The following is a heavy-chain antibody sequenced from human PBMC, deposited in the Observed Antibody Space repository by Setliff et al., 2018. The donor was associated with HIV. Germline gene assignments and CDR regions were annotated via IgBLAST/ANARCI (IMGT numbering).Heavy chain of an antibody. V-gene: IGHV4-61*08. CDR2: VYYTGST. CDR1: GGSISSGGYS. Sequence: SETLSLTCAVSGGSISSGGYSWNWIRQSPGKRLEWIGSVYYTGSTNYNPSLKSRITISIDPSKSQFSLKLTSVAAADTAVYYCARDSGGYNYGFAVGSFDYWGQGALVTVSS. CDR3: ARDSGGYNYGFAVGSFDY. D-gene: IGHD5-18*01. J-gene: IGHJ4*02.